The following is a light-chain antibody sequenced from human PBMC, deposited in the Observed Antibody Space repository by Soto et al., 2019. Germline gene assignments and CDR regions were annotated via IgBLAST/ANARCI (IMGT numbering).Light chain of an antibody. CDR2: EVS. J-gene: IGLJ2*01. Sequence: QSALTQPASVSGSPGQSITISCTGTSSDVGGYNYVSWYQQHPGKAPKLMIYEVSNRPSGVSNRLSGSKSGNTASLTISGLQAEDEADYYCSSYTSSRNEVFGGGTQLTVL. CDR3: SSYTSSRNEV. V-gene: IGLV2-14*01. CDR1: SSDVGGYNY.